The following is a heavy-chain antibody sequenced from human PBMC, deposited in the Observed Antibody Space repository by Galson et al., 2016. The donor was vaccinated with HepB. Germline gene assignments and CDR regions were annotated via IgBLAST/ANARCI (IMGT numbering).Heavy chain of an antibody. D-gene: IGHD4-23*01. CDR2: VSNTGST. J-gene: IGHJ3*02. V-gene: IGHV4-39*01. CDR3: ARQRGVVTPAFDADEAWDI. CDR1: GASISRSTYT. Sequence: SETLSLTCTVSGASISRSTYTWGWIRQPPGKGLEWVGSVSNTGSTDYNPSLKSRLTISVDTSDNQFSLKLSSVTAADTATYYCARQRGVVTPAFDADEAWDIWGQGTMVTVSS.